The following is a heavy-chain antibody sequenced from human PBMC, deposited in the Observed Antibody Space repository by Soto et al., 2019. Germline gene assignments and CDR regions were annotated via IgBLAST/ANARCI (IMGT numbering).Heavy chain of an antibody. D-gene: IGHD2-21*02. V-gene: IGHV4-31*03. CDR1: GGSITSGGHY. J-gene: IGHJ4*02. Sequence: KSSETLSLTCTVSGGSITSGGHYWAWIRQHPGKGLEWIGYMFHSGSTHYNPSLKSRISISVDTSKNQFSLKLSSVTAADTAVYYCARVTDQVVTASNPFDHCGQGALVTVSS. CDR3: ARVTDQVVTASNPFDH. CDR2: MFHSGST.